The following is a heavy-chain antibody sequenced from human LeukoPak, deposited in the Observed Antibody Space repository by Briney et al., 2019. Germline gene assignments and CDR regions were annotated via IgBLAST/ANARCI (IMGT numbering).Heavy chain of an antibody. V-gene: IGHV3-48*03. Sequence: GGSLRLSCAASGFTFSSYEMNWVRQAPGKGLEWVSYISSSGSTIYYADSVKGRFTISRDSAKNSLYLQMNSLRAEDTAVYYCARVPFSSGSYLDYWGQGTLVTVSS. J-gene: IGHJ4*02. D-gene: IGHD6-19*01. CDR2: ISSSGSTI. CDR3: ARVPFSSGSYLDY. CDR1: GFTFSSYE.